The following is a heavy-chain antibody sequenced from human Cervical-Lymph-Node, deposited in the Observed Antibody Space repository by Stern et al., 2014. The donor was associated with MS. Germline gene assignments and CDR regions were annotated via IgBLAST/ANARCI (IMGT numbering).Heavy chain of an antibody. V-gene: IGHV4-39*01. CDR3: ARRVTGTRKYWYFDL. J-gene: IGHJ2*01. CDR2: IYYSGST. Sequence: QLQLQESGPGLVKPSETLSLTCTVSGGSIRSSTDYWGWIRLPPGKGPEWIGSIYYSGSTYYNPSLKSRVTISVETSQNQFSLQLSSGTAADTAIYYCARRVTGTRKYWYFDLWGRGTLVAVSS. D-gene: IGHD1-7*01. CDR1: GGSIRSSTDY.